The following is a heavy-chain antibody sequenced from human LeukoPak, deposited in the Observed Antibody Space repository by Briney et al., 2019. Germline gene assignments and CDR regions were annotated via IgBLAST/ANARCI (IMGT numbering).Heavy chain of an antibody. Sequence: SETLSLTCTVSGGSISSYYCSWIRQPAGRGLEWIGRIYTSGSTYYNPSLKSRVTMSVDTSKKQFSLKLSPVTAADTAVYYCATTIDLYDSSSYYWSFDLWGRGTLVTVSS. CDR1: GGSISSYY. CDR3: ATTIDLYDSSSYYWSFDL. CDR2: IYTSGST. D-gene: IGHD3-22*01. V-gene: IGHV4-4*07. J-gene: IGHJ2*01.